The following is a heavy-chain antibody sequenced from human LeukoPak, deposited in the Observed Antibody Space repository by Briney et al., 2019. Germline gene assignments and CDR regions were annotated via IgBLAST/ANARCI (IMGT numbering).Heavy chain of an antibody. J-gene: IGHJ4*02. CDR1: GFTFSSYA. CDR2: ISGSGGST. CDR3: AKDLLVGVIPYYFDY. V-gene: IGHV3-23*01. Sequence: GGSLRLSCAASGFTFSSYAMSWVRQAPGKGLEWVSVISGSGGSTYYADSVKGRFTISRDNSKNTLYLQMNSLRAEDTAVYYCAKDLLVGVIPYYFDYWGQGTLVTVSS. D-gene: IGHD2-15*01.